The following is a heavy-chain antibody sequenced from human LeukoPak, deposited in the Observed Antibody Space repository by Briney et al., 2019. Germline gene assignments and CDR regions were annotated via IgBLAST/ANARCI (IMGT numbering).Heavy chain of an antibody. CDR1: VFPVSSIY. CDR2: IYSGGST. D-gene: IGHD5-18*01. J-gene: IGHJ4*02. V-gene: IGHV3-53*01. CDR3: ARDGYSYGSFDY. Sequence: GGSLRLSCAASVFPVSSIYMSWVRQAPGKGLEWVSVIYSGGSTYYAASVKGRFTISRDNSKNTLYLQMNSLRAEDTAVYYCARDGYSYGSFDYWGQGTLVTVSS.